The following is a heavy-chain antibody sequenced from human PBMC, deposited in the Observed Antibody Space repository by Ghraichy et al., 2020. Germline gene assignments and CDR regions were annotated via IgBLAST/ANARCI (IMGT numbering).Heavy chain of an antibody. Sequence: SETLSLTCTVSGGSISSYYWSWIRQPPGKGLEWIGYIYYSGSTNYNPSLKSRVTISVDTSKNQFSLKLSSVTAADTAVYYCARVASYYGDPYDYWGQGTLVTVSS. CDR3: ARVASYYGDPYDY. J-gene: IGHJ4*02. V-gene: IGHV4-59*01. D-gene: IGHD4-17*01. CDR1: GGSISSYY. CDR2: IYYSGST.